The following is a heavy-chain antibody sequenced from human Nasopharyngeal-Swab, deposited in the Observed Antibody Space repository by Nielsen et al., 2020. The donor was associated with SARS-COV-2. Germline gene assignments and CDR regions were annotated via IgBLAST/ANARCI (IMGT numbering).Heavy chain of an antibody. J-gene: IGHJ5*02. CDR3: ARDRSYCSGGSCYGGNWFDP. V-gene: IGHV4-4*07. CDR1: GGPISSNS. Sequence: GPLRPSVTLPGGPISSNSWSWIRQLAGKGLEWIGRIYTSGSTNSNPSLKSRVTMSVDTSKNQFSLKQSSVTAADTAVYYGARDRSYCSGGSCYGGNWFDPWGQGTLVTVSS. CDR2: IYTSGST. D-gene: IGHD2-15*01.